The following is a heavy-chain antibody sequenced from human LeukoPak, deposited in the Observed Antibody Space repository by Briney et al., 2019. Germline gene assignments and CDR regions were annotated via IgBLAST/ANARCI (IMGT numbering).Heavy chain of an antibody. V-gene: IGHV4-34*01. CDR3: ARLIWSGYYLPDY. D-gene: IGHD3-3*01. Sequence: SETLSLTCAVYGGSFSGYYWSWIRQPPGKGLEWIGEINHSGSTNYNPSLKSRVTISVDTSKNQFSLKLSSVTAADTAVYYCARLIWSGYYLPDYWGQGTLVTASS. CDR2: INHSGST. CDR1: GGSFSGYY. J-gene: IGHJ4*02.